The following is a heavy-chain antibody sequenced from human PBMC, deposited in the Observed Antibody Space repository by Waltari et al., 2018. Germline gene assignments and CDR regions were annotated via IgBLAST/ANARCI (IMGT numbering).Heavy chain of an antibody. J-gene: IGHJ4*02. V-gene: IGHV1-24*01. Sequence: QVQLVQSGAEVKKPGSSVKVSCKASGGTFSSYAISWVRQAPGQGLEWMGGFDPEDGETIYAQKFQGRVTMTEDTSTDTAYMELSSLRSEDTAVYYCATDRGWFGAMYWGQGTLVTVSS. CDR1: GGTFSSYA. D-gene: IGHD3-10*01. CDR2: FDPEDGET. CDR3: ATDRGWFGAMY.